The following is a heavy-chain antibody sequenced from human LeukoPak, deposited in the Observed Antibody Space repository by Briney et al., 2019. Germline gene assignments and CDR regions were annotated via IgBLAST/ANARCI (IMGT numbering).Heavy chain of an antibody. V-gene: IGHV1-58*02. CDR2: IVVGSGNT. Sequence: SVKVSCKASGFTFTSSAMQWVRQARGQRLEWIGWIVVGSGNTNYAQKFQERVTITRDMSTSTAYMELSSLRSEDTAVYYCAAPDYYYYGMDVWGQGTTVTVSS. CDR1: GFTFTSSA. CDR3: AAPDYYYYGMDV. J-gene: IGHJ6*02.